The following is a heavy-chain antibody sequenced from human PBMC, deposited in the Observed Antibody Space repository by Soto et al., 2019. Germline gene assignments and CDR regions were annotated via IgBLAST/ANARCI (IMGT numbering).Heavy chain of an antibody. CDR2: INAGNGDT. V-gene: IGHV1-3*01. D-gene: IGHD5-12*01. CDR1: GITYNTYA. J-gene: IGHJ4*02. CDR3: ARAISGYVT. Sequence: QVQLVQSGAEMKKPGASVKLSCKASGITYNTYAIHWVRQAPGQGLEWMGWINAGNGDTRYSQNFQGRVTLTRDTSASTVYMDLDSLKFEDTCVYYCARAISGYVTWGQGTLVTVSS.